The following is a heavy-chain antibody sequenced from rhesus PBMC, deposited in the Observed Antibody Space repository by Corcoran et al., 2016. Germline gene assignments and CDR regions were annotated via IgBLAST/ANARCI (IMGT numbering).Heavy chain of an antibody. CDR3: ARGGSGTYFTDY. V-gene: IGHV4-169*01. D-gene: IGHD2-21*01. Sequence: QLQLQESGPGLVKPSETLSVTCAVSGGSISSSYWSWIRQAPGKGLEWIGYIYGSGSSTTYNPSLKSRVTMSGDTSKNQFSLNLSSVTAADTAVYYCARGGSGTYFTDYWGQGVLVTVSS. CDR2: IYGSGSST. CDR1: GGSISSSY. J-gene: IGHJ4*01.